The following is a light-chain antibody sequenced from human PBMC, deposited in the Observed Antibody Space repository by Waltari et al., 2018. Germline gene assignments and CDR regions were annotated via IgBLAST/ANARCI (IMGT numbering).Light chain of an antibody. CDR1: DLPKRY. CDR2: KDR. CDR3: QSADSSDTDRWV. J-gene: IGLJ3*02. V-gene: IGLV3-25*03. Sequence: SYELTQPPSVSVSPGQTARITCSGDDLPKRYAYWYQQKPGQAPVLVIHKDRERPSGIPDRFSGSSSGTTATLTISGVQAEDEADYHCQSADSSDTDRWVFGGGTKLTVL.